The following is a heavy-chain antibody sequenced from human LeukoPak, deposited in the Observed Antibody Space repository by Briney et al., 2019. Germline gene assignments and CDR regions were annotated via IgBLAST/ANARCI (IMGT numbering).Heavy chain of an antibody. CDR2: ISGSGGST. Sequence: GGSLRLSCAASGFTFSSYAMSWVRQAPGKGLEWVSAISGSGGSTYYADSVKGRFTISRDNPKNTLYLQMNSLRAEDTAVYYCAKGRNTMVRGVIPYYFDYWGQGTLVTVSS. CDR1: GFTFSSYA. D-gene: IGHD3-10*01. V-gene: IGHV3-23*01. J-gene: IGHJ4*02. CDR3: AKGRNTMVRGVIPYYFDY.